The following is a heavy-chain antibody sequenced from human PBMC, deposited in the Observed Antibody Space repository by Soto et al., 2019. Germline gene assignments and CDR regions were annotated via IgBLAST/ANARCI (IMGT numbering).Heavy chain of an antibody. D-gene: IGHD2-2*01. CDR3: ARAEGYCSSTSCNRAYYYGMDV. CDR2: IYYSGST. V-gene: IGHV4-31*03. Sequence: SETLSLTCTVSGGSISSGGYYWSWIRQHPGKGLEWIGYIYYSGSTYYNPSLKSRVTISVDTSKNQFSLKLSSVTAADTAVYYCARAEGYCSSTSCNRAYYYGMDVWGQGTTVTVSS. J-gene: IGHJ6*02. CDR1: GGSISSGGYY.